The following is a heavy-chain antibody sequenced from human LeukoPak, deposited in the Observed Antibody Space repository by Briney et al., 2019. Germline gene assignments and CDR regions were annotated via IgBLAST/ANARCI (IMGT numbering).Heavy chain of an antibody. CDR1: GGSFSRYY. D-gene: IGHD5-24*01. J-gene: IGHJ4*03. V-gene: IGHV4-34*01. Sequence: PSETQSLTCAVYGGSFSRYYWSWIRQSPGKGLEWIAEIDHRGDTNYNPSVKSRVTISVDTSKNQFSLRVRSLSAADTAVYYCARGATISETGYFDFWGQGTLVTVSS. CDR3: ARGATISETGYFDF. CDR2: IDHRGDT.